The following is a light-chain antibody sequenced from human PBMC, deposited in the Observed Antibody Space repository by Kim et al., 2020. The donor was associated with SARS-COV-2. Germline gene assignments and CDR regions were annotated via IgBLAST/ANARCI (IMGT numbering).Light chain of an antibody. J-gene: IGKJ5*01. CDR1: HSIGNS. CDR2: DAS. CDR3: QQRSSWPPT. Sequence: LSPGERAPLSRRASHSIGNSLAWYQQKPGQTPRLLIHDASNGATDIPARFSGSGSGTDFTLTISSLEPEDFAVYFCQQRSSWPPTFGQGTRLEIK. V-gene: IGKV3-11*01.